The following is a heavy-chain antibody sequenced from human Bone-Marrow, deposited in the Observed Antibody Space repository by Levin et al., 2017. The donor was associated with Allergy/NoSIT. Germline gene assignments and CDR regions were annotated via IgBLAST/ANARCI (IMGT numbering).Heavy chain of an antibody. CDR1: GGSINSDTYY. D-gene: IGHD2-2*01. CDR2: FYFGGNT. V-gene: IGHV4-39*07. J-gene: IGHJ6*02. CDR3: GRVGYCTTTTCYVFYYYGMDV. Sequence: PSETLSLTCTVSGGSINSDTYYWGWIRQSPGRGLEWIGSFYFGGNTYYNPSLKSRVTMSVDTSANQFSLKLSSVTAADTAVYYCGRVGYCTTTTCYVFYYYGMDVWGQGTTVTASS.